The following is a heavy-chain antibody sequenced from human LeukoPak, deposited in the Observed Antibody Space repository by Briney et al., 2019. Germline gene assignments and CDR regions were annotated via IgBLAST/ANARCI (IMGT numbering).Heavy chain of an antibody. V-gene: IGHV3-30*02. J-gene: IGHJ6*03. CDR2: IQNDGSNE. CDR3: AKDRCSNGIGCYYYYMDV. D-gene: IGHD2-8*01. Sequence: GGSLRLSCAASGFTFSSYSMNWVRQAPGKGLEWVAYIQNDGSNEQYADSVKGRFSISRDSSKNILYLQMNSLRAEDTAVYYCAKDRCSNGIGCYYYYMDVWGKGTTVTISS. CDR1: GFTFSSYS.